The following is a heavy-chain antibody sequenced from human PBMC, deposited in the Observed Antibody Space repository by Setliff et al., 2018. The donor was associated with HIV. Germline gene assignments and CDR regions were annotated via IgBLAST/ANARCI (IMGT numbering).Heavy chain of an antibody. CDR1: GFTFSNHW. Sequence: PGGSLRLSCAASGFTFSNHWMYWVRQVPGKGLVWVSRISSDGTSKSYADSVKGRFTISRDNTKNTLYLQMNSLRVEDTAVYYCANPPLKGHLGVGFDYWGQGTQVTVSS. D-gene: IGHD3-16*01. V-gene: IGHV3-74*01. CDR2: ISSDGTSK. J-gene: IGHJ4*02. CDR3: ANPPLKGHLGVGFDY.